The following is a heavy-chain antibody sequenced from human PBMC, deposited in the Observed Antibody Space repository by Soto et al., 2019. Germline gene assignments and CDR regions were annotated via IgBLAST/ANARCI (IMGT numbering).Heavy chain of an antibody. CDR2: IYSGGST. Sequence: EVQLVESGGGLIQPGGSLRLSCAASGFTVSSNYMSWVRQAPGKGLEWVSVIYSGGSTYYADSVKGRFTISRDNSKNTLYLQMNSLRAEDTAVYYCATPRFGDYADAFDIWGQGTMVTVSS. CDR1: GFTVSSNY. V-gene: IGHV3-53*01. D-gene: IGHD4-17*01. CDR3: ATPRFGDYADAFDI. J-gene: IGHJ3*02.